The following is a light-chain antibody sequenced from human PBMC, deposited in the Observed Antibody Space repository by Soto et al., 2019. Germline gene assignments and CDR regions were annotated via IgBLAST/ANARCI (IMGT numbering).Light chain of an antibody. J-gene: IGLJ2*01. CDR2: DNN. CDR1: SSNVGANYD. Sequence: QSVLTQPPSVSGAPGQRVTISCTGNSSNVGANYDVHWYQQLPGTAPKLLIYDNNNRPSGVPDRFSGSKSGTSASLAITGLQAEDEADYYCQSYDSSLSALVFGGGTKLTVL. CDR3: QSYDSSLSALV. V-gene: IGLV1-40*01.